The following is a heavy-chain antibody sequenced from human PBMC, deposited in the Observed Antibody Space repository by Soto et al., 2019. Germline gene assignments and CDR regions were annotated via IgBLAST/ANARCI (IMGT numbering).Heavy chain of an antibody. CDR1: VGSLSHDG. D-gene: IGHD2-21*02. CDR3: ARGEATKIGVTAYDDMAV. CDR2: IIPDFGTP. J-gene: IGHJ6*02. V-gene: IGHV1-69*12. Sequence: QVQLVHSGAEVQKPGSSVKVSCKASVGSLSHDGISGVRQAPVKGLEWMGAIIPDFGTPNYAQKFKDRVTTTAAEYPTTVCMGARSMTAEYTAVYYCARGEATKIGVTAYDDMAVLGQGTTVTVSS.